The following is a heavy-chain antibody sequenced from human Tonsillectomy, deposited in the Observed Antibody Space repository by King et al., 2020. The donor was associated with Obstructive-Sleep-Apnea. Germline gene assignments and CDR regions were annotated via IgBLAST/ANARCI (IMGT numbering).Heavy chain of an antibody. CDR2: ISSSSSYL. D-gene: IGHD6-19*01. J-gene: IGHJ4*02. V-gene: IGHV3-21*01. CDR3: ARDWDSSGWWDYVDY. CDR1: GFTFSSYS. Sequence: VQLVESGGGLVKPGGSLRLSCAASGFTFSSYSMNWVRQAPGKGLEWVSSISSSSSYLYYAASVKGRFTISRDNAKNSLYLQMNSLRAEDTAVYYCARDWDSSGWWDYVDYWGQGTPVTVSS.